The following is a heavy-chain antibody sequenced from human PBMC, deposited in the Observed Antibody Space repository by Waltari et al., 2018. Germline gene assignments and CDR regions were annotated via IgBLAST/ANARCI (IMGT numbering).Heavy chain of an antibody. CDR2: ISGSGGRT. D-gene: IGHD3-3*01. J-gene: IGHJ6*03. V-gene: IGHV3-23*04. Sequence: EVQLVESGGGLVQPGGSLRLSCAASGFTFSSYAMSWVRQAPGKGLEWVSAISGSGGRTDYADAVKGRFTISRDNSKNKLDLQMNSLRAEDTAVYYCAKMGPWLLEWLPSNYYYYYYMDVWGKGTTVTVSS. CDR1: GFTFSSYA. CDR3: AKMGPWLLEWLPSNYYYYYYMDV.